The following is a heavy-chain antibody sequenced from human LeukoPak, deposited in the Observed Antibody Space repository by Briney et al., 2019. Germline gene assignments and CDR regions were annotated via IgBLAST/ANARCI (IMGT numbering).Heavy chain of an antibody. V-gene: IGHV3-74*01. CDR1: GFTFSNYW. CDR2: INTDGSST. D-gene: IGHD3-22*01. CDR3: TVDTDYFEGLGFPRPALNDY. Sequence: PGGSLRLSCAASGFTFSNYWMHWVGQAPGKGLVWVSRINTDGSSTDYADSVKGRFTISRDNAKNSLYLQMNSLRVEDTAVYFCTVDTDYFEGLGFPRPALNDYWGQGTLVTVSS. J-gene: IGHJ4*02.